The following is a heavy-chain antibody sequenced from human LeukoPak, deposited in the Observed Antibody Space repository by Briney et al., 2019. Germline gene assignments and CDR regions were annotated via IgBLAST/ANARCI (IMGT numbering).Heavy chain of an antibody. D-gene: IGHD3-22*01. Sequence: ASVKVSCTASGYTFTGYYMHWVRQAPGQGLEWMGRINPNSGGTNYAQKFQGRVSMTTDTSTSTAYMEVRSLRSDDTAVYYCARDLMSRGSSGSLPFDYWGQGTMVTVSS. CDR2: INPNSGGT. V-gene: IGHV1-2*06. CDR1: GYTFTGYY. CDR3: ARDLMSRGSSGSLPFDY. J-gene: IGHJ4*02.